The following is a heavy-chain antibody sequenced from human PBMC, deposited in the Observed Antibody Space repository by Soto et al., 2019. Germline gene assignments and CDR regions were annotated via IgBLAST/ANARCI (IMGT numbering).Heavy chain of an antibody. V-gene: IGHV4-39*01. Sequence: PSETLSLTCTVSGDSIISSDFYWGWGRQPAGKGLEWIGSIFYLGSSYYNPSLKSRVTMSVDTSKNQFSLRLRSVTAADTALYFCARHSLALRKNNWFDPWGQGIMVTVSS. J-gene: IGHJ5*02. D-gene: IGHD3-3*02. CDR1: GDSIISSDFY. CDR2: IFYLGSS. CDR3: ARHSLALRKNNWFDP.